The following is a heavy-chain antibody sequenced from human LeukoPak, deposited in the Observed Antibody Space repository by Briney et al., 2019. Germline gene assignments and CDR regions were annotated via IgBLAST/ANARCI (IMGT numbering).Heavy chain of an antibody. D-gene: IGHD3-10*01. CDR2: IKQDGSEK. V-gene: IGHV3-7*01. J-gene: IGHJ6*03. Sequence: GGSLRLSCAASGFTFSSYSMNWVRQAPGKGLEWVANIKQDGSEKYYVDSVKGRFTISRDNAKNSLYLQMNSLRAEDTAVYYCARERMSMVRGVSGFYYYMDVWGKGTTVTISS. CDR1: GFTFSSYS. CDR3: ARERMSMVRGVSGFYYYMDV.